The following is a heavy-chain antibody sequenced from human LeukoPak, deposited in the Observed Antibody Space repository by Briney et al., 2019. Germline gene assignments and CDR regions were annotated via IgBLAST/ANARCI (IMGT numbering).Heavy chain of an antibody. CDR2: ISSTSSYI. CDR1: GFTFSSYE. Sequence: PGGSLRLSCAASGFTFSSYEMNWVRQAPGKGLELVSSISSTSSYIYYADSVKGRFTISRDNDKNSLYLQMNSLRAEDTAVYYCARSKYSESGDWFDPWGQGTLVTVSS. CDR3: ARSKYSESGDWFDP. J-gene: IGHJ5*02. D-gene: IGHD1-26*01. V-gene: IGHV3-21*01.